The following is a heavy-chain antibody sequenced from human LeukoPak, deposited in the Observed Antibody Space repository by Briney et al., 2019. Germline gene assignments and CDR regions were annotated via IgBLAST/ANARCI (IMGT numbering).Heavy chain of an antibody. J-gene: IGHJ4*02. D-gene: IGHD3-10*01. V-gene: IGHV3-23*01. CDR3: VRVALYYYGSESFYFFEH. CDR2: ISGSGGST. Sequence: PGGSLRLSCAASGFTFSSYAVSWVRQAPGKGLEWVSAISGSGGSTYYADSVKGRFTVSRDNSKNTLYLQMNSLRAEDTAIYYCVRVALYYYGSESFYFFEHWGQGTPVTASS. CDR1: GFTFSSYA.